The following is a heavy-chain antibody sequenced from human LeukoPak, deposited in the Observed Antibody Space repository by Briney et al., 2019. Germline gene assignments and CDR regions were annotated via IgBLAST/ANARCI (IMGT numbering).Heavy chain of an antibody. D-gene: IGHD4-17*01. V-gene: IGHV3-30-3*01. CDR2: ISYDGSNK. CDR3: ARALATVTYFFDY. Sequence: GGSLRLSCAASGFTFSSYAMHWVRQAPGKGLEWVAVISYDGSNKYYADSVKGRFTISRDNSKNTLYLQMNSLRAEDTAVYYCARALATVTYFFDYWGQGTLVTVSS. CDR1: GFTFSSYA. J-gene: IGHJ4*02.